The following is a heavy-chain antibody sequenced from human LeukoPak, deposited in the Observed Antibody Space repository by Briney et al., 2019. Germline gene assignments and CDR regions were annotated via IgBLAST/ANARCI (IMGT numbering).Heavy chain of an antibody. CDR2: ISAYNGNT. CDR3: ARDLARYYDSSGYFEDY. J-gene: IGHJ4*02. Sequence: ASVKVSCKASGYTFTSYGISWVRQAPGQGLEWLGWISAYNGNTNYAQKLQGRVTMTTDTSTSTAYMELRSLRSDDTAVYYCARDLARYYDSSGYFEDYWGQGTLVTVSS. D-gene: IGHD3-22*01. CDR1: GYTFTSYG. V-gene: IGHV1-18*01.